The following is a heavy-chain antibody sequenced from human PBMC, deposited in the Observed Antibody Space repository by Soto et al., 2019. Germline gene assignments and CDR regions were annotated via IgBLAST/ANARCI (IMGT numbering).Heavy chain of an antibody. D-gene: IGHD6-19*01. Sequence: ASVKVSCKASGYTFTRYDINCVRQATGQGLEWMGWMNPNSGNTGYAQKFQGRVTMTRNTSISTAYMELSSLRSEDTAVYYCARAIGYSSGWSPYYFDYWGQGTLVTVSS. CDR1: GYTFTRYD. CDR3: ARAIGYSSGWSPYYFDY. J-gene: IGHJ4*02. CDR2: MNPNSGNT. V-gene: IGHV1-8*01.